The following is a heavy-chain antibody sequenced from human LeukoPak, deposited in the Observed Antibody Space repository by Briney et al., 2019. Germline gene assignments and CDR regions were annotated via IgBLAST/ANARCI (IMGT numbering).Heavy chain of an antibody. CDR2: IKQGGSEK. V-gene: IGHV3-7*01. CDR3: ARVRRVGIGYDSSGYYNY. Sequence: GGSLRLSCAASGFTFSSYWMSWVRQAPGKGLEWVANIKQGGSEKYYVDSVKGRFTISRDNAKNSLYLQMNSLRAEDTAVYYCARVRRVGIGYDSSGYYNYWGQGTLVTVSS. CDR1: GFTFSSYW. J-gene: IGHJ4*02. D-gene: IGHD3-22*01.